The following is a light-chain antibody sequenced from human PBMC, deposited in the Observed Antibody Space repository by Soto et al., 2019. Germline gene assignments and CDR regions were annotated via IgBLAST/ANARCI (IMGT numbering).Light chain of an antibody. CDR2: DAT. Sequence: QAVVTQEPSLTVSPGGTVTLTCGSSTGTVTTGLYPYWFQQKPGQAPRTLTYDATNKHSWTPARFSGSLLGGKAALTLSGAQPDDEADYYCLLVYSGIVIFGGGTKLTVL. V-gene: IGLV7-46*01. CDR1: TGTVTTGLY. CDR3: LLVYSGIVI. J-gene: IGLJ2*01.